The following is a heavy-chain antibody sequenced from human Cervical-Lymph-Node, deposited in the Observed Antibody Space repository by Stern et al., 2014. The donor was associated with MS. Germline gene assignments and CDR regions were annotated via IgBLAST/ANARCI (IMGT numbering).Heavy chain of an antibody. J-gene: IGHJ4*02. Sequence: VQLVESGGGVVQPGRSLRLSCAASGFTFSGYGMHWVRQAPGTGLEWVAVISYDGSNKYHADSGKGRFTISRDNSKNTLYLQMNTLRTEDTAVYYCRSDSTGYWGQGTLVTVSS. CDR1: GFTFSGYG. CDR2: ISYDGSNK. CDR3: RSDSTGY. V-gene: IGHV3-30*03. D-gene: IGHD2-21*02.